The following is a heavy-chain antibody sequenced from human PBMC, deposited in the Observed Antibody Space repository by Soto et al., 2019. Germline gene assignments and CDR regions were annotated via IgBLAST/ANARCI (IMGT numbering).Heavy chain of an antibody. Sequence: SETLSLTCTVSGGSISSGGYYWIWIRHHPGKGLEWIGYIYYSGSTYYNPSLKSRVTISVDTSKNQFSLKLSSVTAADTAVYYCARGPSYGDYLYYYYGMDVWGQGTTVTVSS. D-gene: IGHD4-17*01. J-gene: IGHJ6*02. V-gene: IGHV4-31*03. CDR1: GGSISSGGYY. CDR3: ARGPSYGDYLYYYYGMDV. CDR2: IYYSGST.